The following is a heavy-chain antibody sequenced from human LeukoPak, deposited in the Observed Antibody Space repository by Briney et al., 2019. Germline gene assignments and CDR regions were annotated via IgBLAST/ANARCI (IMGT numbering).Heavy chain of an antibody. J-gene: IGHJ5*02. Sequence: ASVKVSCKASGYSFTGYYMHWVRQAPGQGLEWMGWINPNSGGTNYAQKFQGRVTMTRDTSISTAYMELSRLRSDDTAVYYCARDPALGAGRLDPWGQGTLVTVSS. CDR2: INPNSGGT. CDR3: ARDPALGAGRLDP. D-gene: IGHD1-26*01. V-gene: IGHV1-2*02. CDR1: GYSFTGYY.